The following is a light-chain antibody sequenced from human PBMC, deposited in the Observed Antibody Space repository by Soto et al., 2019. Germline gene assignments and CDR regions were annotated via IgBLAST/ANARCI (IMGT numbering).Light chain of an antibody. CDR2: EVS. V-gene: IGLV2-14*01. Sequence: QSALTQPASVSGSPGQSITISCTGTSSDVGGYNYVSCYQQHPGKAPKLMIYEVSNRPSGVSNRFSGSKSGNTASLTSSGLQAEDEADYYCSSYTSSSTYVFGTRTKLTVL. CDR1: SSDVGGYNY. CDR3: SSYTSSSTYV. J-gene: IGLJ1*01.